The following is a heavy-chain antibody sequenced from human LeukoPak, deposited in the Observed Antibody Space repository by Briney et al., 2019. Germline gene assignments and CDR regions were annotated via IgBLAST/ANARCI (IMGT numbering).Heavy chain of an antibody. Sequence: PGGSLRLSCAASGFTFTSYAMSWVRQAPGRGLEWVSTISGNTYSTFYADSVKGRFTISRDNSDNTLYLQLNSLRAEDTAVYYCAKGGLHYYDSDYSYDGSWGQGILVTVSS. CDR1: GFTFTSYA. V-gene: IGHV3-23*01. D-gene: IGHD3-22*01. CDR2: ISGNTYST. J-gene: IGHJ5*02. CDR3: AKGGLHYYDSDYSYDGS.